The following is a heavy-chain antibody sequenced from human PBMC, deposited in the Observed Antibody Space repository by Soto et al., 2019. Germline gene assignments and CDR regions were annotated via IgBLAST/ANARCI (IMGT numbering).Heavy chain of an antibody. CDR2: IYPGDSEI. D-gene: IGHD3-22*01. Sequence: GESLKISCKGSIYTFTSYWIAWVRQMPGKGLEWMGIIYPGDSEIRYSPSLQGQVSISADKSINTAYLQWSSLKASDTAMYYCASPSAYGWTLDVWGQGTMVTVSS. J-gene: IGHJ3*01. V-gene: IGHV5-51*01. CDR3: ASPSAYGWTLDV. CDR1: IYTFTSYW.